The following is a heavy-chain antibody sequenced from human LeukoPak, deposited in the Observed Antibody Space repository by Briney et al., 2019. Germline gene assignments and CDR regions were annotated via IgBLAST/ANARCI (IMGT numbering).Heavy chain of an antibody. V-gene: IGHV3-7*01. D-gene: IGHD2/OR15-2a*01. J-gene: IGHJ4*02. Sequence: GGSLRLSCVASGFTFVSHWMTWVRQAPGKGLEWVANINQDGSEKYYVDSVKGRFTISRDNAKNSLYLQMNSLRAEDAAMYYCARDWFHAIDYWGQGTLVTVSS. CDR1: GFTFVSHW. CDR3: ARDWFHAIDY. CDR2: INQDGSEK.